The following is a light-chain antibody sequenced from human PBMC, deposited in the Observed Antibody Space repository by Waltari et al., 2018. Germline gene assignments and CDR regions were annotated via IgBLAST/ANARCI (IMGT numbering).Light chain of an antibody. Sequence: DIQLTQSPSFLSASVGARVTITCRASQGISSFLAWYQQKPGKAPNLLIYVASTLQSGVPSRFSGSGSGTEFTLTISSLQPEDFATYYCQQLNTYPLTFGGGTKVEIK. CDR3: QQLNTYPLT. V-gene: IGKV1-9*01. J-gene: IGKJ4*01. CDR2: VAS. CDR1: QGISSF.